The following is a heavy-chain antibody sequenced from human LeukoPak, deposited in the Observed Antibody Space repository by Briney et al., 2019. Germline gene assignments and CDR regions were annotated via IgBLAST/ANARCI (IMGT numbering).Heavy chain of an antibody. J-gene: IGHJ1*01. CDR2: IYPGDSDI. CDR3: ARLEKGTMIY. Sequence: GESLKISCKGSGYSFPDYWIGWVRQMPGKGLEWMGIIYPGDSDIRYSPSFQGQVTFSADKSISTAYLQWSSLKASDTAMYYCARLEKGTMIYWGQGTLVTVSS. V-gene: IGHV5-51*01. D-gene: IGHD3-22*01. CDR1: GYSFPDYW.